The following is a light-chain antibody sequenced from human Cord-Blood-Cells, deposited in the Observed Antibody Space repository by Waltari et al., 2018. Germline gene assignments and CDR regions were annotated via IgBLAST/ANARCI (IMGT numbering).Light chain of an antibody. V-gene: IGLV2-14*01. Sequence: QFARPHPASVPGSLGQPVPTSCLGTTSTVGGYNYFSWYQQHPGKAPDLMIYDVCNRPSGVFNRLSASKSGNTTSLLIFALQAEDEADDYCSSYSTSSTLLVFGGGTKLTVL. CDR3: SSYSTSSTLLV. J-gene: IGLJ2*01. CDR2: DVC. CDR1: TSTVGGYNY.